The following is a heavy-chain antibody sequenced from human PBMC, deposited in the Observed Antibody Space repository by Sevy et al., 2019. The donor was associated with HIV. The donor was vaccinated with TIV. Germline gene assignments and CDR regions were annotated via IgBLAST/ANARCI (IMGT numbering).Heavy chain of an antibody. V-gene: IGHV3-33*01. J-gene: IGHJ4*02. CDR1: GFSYSGYG. Sequence: GGSLRLSCAASGFSYSGYGMHWVRQAPGKGLEWVAVIWYDGSNKEYADSLKGRFTISRDNSKNTLYRQMNSLRAEDTAVYYCARESIAVDGIGYYFDYWGQGTLVTASS. CDR2: IWYDGSNK. D-gene: IGHD6-19*01. CDR3: ARESIAVDGIGYYFDY.